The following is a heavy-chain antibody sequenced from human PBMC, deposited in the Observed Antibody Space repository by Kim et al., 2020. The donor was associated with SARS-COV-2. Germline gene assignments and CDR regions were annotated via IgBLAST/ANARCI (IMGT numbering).Heavy chain of an antibody. CDR1: GGSISSYY. V-gene: IGHV4-59*01. D-gene: IGHD6-19*01. CDR2: IYYSGST. CDR3: ARHRSGWYGDPIDY. J-gene: IGHJ4*02. Sequence: SETLSLTCTVSGGSISSYYWSWIRQPPGKGLEWIGYIYYSGSTNYNPSLKSRVTISVDTSKNQFSLKLSSVTAADTAVYYCARHRSGWYGDPIDYWGQGTLVTVSS.